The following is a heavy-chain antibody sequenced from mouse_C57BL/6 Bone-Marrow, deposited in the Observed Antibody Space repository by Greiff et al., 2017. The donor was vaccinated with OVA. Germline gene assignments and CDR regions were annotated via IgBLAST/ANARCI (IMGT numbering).Heavy chain of an antibody. J-gene: IGHJ4*01. D-gene: IGHD2-5*01. CDR3: TRGYSNYYAMDD. V-gene: IGHV1-15*01. CDR1: GYTFTDYE. CDR2: IDPETGGP. Sequence: QVQLQQSGAALVRPGASVTLSCKASGYTFTDYEMHWVKQTPVHGLDWIGAIDPETGGPAYNQKFKGKAILTADKASSTAYMELRSLTSEDSAVYYCTRGYSNYYAMDDWGQGTSVTVSS.